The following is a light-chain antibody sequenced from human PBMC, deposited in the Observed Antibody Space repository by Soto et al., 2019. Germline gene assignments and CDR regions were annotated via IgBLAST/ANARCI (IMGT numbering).Light chain of an antibody. CDR2: AAS. CDR1: QSISSY. J-gene: IGKJ2*01. V-gene: IGKV1-39*01. CDR3: QQSYSNPKT. Sequence: DIQMTQSPSSLSASVGDRVTISCRASQSISSYLNWYQQKPGKAPNLLIYAASSLQSGVPSRFSGSGSGTYFTLTISSLQPEDFATYYFQQSYSNPKTFGQGTKLEI.